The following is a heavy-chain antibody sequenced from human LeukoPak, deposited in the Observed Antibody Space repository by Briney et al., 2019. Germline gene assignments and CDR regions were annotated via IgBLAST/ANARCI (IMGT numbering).Heavy chain of an antibody. D-gene: IGHD5-24*01. Sequence: HPGGSLRLSCAASGFTFSSYGMHWVRQAPGKGLEWVAVISYDGSNKYYADSVKGRFTISRDNSKNTLYLQMNSLRVEDTAVYYCAKDRIPDGRYSIDFWGPGTLVTVSS. J-gene: IGHJ4*02. CDR2: ISYDGSNK. V-gene: IGHV3-30*18. CDR1: GFTFSSYG. CDR3: AKDRIPDGRYSIDF.